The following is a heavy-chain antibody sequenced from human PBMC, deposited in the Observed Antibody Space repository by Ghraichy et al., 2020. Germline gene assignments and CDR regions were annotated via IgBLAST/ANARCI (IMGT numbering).Heavy chain of an antibody. CDR3: ARPGYDYGDYFDY. CDR1: GGSISSSSYY. Sequence: SETLSLTCTVSGGSISSSSYYWGWIRQPPGKGLEWIGSIYYSGSTYYNPSLKSRVTISVDTSKNQFSLKLSSVTAADTAVYYCARPGYDYGDYFDYWGQGTLVTVSS. J-gene: IGHJ4*02. CDR2: IYYSGST. V-gene: IGHV4-39*01. D-gene: IGHD4-17*01.